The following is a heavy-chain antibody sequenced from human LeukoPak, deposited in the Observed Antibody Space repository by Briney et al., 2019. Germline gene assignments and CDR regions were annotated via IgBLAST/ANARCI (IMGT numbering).Heavy chain of an antibody. CDR1: GGSISSYY. Sequence: SSETLSLTCTVSGGSISSYYWSWIRQPPGKGLEWIGFIFYSGTTNYNPSLKSRVTISVDTSKNQFSLKLSSVTAADTAVYYCARGCWNKFDYWGQGTLVTVSS. CDR2: IFYSGTT. V-gene: IGHV4-59*01. J-gene: IGHJ4*02. D-gene: IGHD1-1*01. CDR3: ARGCWNKFDY.